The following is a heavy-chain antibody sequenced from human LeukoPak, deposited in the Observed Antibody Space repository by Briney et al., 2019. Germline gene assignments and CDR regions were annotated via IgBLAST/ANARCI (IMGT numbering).Heavy chain of an antibody. CDR1: GFTFSSYW. CDR3: ARASSGWSHDAFDI. V-gene: IGHV3-74*01. D-gene: IGHD6-19*01. CDR2: INSDGSST. J-gene: IGHJ3*02. Sequence: GGSLRLSCAASGFTFSSYWMHWVRQAPGKGLVWVSRINSDGSSTSYADSVKGRFTISRDNAKNTLYLQMNSLRVEDTAVYYCARASSGWSHDAFDIWGQGTMVTVSS.